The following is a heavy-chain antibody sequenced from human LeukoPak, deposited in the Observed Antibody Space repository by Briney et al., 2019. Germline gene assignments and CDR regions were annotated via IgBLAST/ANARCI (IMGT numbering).Heavy chain of an antibody. V-gene: IGHV3-21*01. Sequence: GGSLRLSCAASGFTFSSYSMNWVRQAPGKGLEWVSSISSSSYIYYADSVKGRFTISRDNAKNSLYLQMNSLRAEDTAVYYCARDGHGTLPFDYWAREPWSPSPQ. CDR1: GFTFSSYS. CDR2: ISSSSYI. CDR3: ARDGHGTLPFDY. D-gene: IGHD1-26*01. J-gene: IGHJ4*02.